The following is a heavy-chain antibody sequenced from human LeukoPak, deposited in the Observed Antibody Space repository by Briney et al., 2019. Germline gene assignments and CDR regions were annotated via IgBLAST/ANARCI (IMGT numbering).Heavy chain of an antibody. V-gene: IGHV3-9*01. J-gene: IGHJ6*04. CDR3: ARKAYGLDV. CDR1: GFTFDDYA. CDR2: IRWNGGSI. Sequence: GRSLRLSCAASGFTFDDYAMHWIRQAPGKGLEWVSGIRWNGGSIGYADSVKGRFTISRDNAKNSLYLQMNSLRAEDTAVYYCARKAYGLDVWGKGTTVTVSS.